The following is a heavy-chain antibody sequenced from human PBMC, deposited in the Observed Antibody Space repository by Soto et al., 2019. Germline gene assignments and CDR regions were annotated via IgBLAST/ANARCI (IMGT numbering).Heavy chain of an antibody. CDR1: GYTFTSYG. V-gene: IGHV1-18*01. CDR2: ISAYNGNT. Sequence: QVQLVQSGAEVKKPGASVKVSCKASGYTFTSYGISWVRQAPGQGLEWMGWISAYNGNTNYAQKFQGRVTMTRSTSLSTAYLERSSLRSEDTAVYYCARVAVAARPRWYNWFDPWGQGTLVTVSS. D-gene: IGHD2-15*01. J-gene: IGHJ5*02. CDR3: ARVAVAARPRWYNWFDP.